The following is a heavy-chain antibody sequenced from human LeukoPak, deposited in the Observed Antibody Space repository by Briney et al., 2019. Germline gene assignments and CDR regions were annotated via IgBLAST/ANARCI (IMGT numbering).Heavy chain of an antibody. Sequence: GGSLRLSCAASGFTFSSYAMHWVRQAPGKGLGGVAVISYDGSNKYYADSVKGRFTISRDNSKNTLYLQMNSLRAEDTAVYYCARDPSGYSANFDYWGQGTLVTVSS. CDR1: GFTFSSYA. CDR3: ARDPSGYSANFDY. CDR2: ISYDGSNK. V-gene: IGHV3-30-3*01. J-gene: IGHJ4*02. D-gene: IGHD3-9*01.